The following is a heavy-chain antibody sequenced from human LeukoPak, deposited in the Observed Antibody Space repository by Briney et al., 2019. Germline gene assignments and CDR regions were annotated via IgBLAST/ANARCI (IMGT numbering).Heavy chain of an antibody. CDR2: LSASGTT. Sequence: SETLSLTCTVSGSSISSYHWTWIRQPARKGLEWIGRLSASGTTNFNPSLKSRVTISGDKTKKQVSLRLSSVTAADTAVYYCARDADGAAQFDPWGQGTLVTVSS. CDR3: ARDADGAAQFDP. J-gene: IGHJ5*02. D-gene: IGHD6-13*01. CDR1: GSSISSYH. V-gene: IGHV4-4*07.